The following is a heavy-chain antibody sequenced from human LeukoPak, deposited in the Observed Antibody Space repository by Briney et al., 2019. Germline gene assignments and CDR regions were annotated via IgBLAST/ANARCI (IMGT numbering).Heavy chain of an antibody. CDR2: VSNIETT. CDR1: GGSISSSSYY. D-gene: IGHD3-22*01. Sequence: SETLSLTCTVSGGSISSSSYYWSWIRQPPGKGLEWIGYVSNIETTNYNPSLKSRVTISVDTSKNQFSLRLNSVTAADTAVYYCARPPHYYDTSGYSVWGQGTLVTVSS. V-gene: IGHV4-61*01. CDR3: ARPPHYYDTSGYSV. J-gene: IGHJ4*02.